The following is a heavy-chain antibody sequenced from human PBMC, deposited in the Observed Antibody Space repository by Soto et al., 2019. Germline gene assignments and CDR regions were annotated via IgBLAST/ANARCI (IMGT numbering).Heavy chain of an antibody. CDR2: IIPIFGTA. CDR1: GGTFSSYA. V-gene: IGHV1-69*01. D-gene: IGHD2-2*01. J-gene: IGHJ6*02. CDR3: ARGGYCSSTSCYQSCEPYYYGMDV. Sequence: QVQLVQSGAEVKKPGSSVKVSCKASGGTFSSYAISWVRQAPGQGLEWMGGIIPIFGTANYAQKFQGRVTSTADESTSTAYMELRSLRSEDTAVYYCARGGYCSSTSCYQSCEPYYYGMDVWGQGTTVTVSS.